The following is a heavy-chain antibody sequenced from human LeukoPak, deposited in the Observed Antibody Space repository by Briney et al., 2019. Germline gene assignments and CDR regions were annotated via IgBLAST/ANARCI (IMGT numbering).Heavy chain of an antibody. J-gene: IGHJ6*03. CDR1: GGSISSYY. D-gene: IGHD6-13*01. CDR3: ARVQQQLVKNYYYYYMDV. Sequence: SETLSLTCTVSGGSISSYYWSWIRQPAGKGLEWIGRIYTSGSTNYNPSLKSRVTISVDKSKNQLSLKLSSVTAADTAVYYCARVQQQLVKNYYYYYMDVWGKGTTVTVSS. CDR2: IYTSGST. V-gene: IGHV4-4*07.